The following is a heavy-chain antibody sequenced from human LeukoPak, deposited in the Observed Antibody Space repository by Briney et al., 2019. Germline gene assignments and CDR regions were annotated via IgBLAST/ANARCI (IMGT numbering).Heavy chain of an antibody. CDR2: IYSCWCT. Sequence: SDTLSLTCTVSGGHISLYYWLCLRQPARRARVSFGCIYSCWCTHYHLSLKSRVTMSVDTSKNQFSLKLSSVTAADTAVYYCARDGERSLPFWSGYSPYYYMDVWGKGTTVTVSS. CDR1: GGHISLYY. V-gene: IGHV4-4*07. D-gene: IGHD3-3*01. CDR3: ARDGERSLPFWSGYSPYYYMDV. J-gene: IGHJ6*03.